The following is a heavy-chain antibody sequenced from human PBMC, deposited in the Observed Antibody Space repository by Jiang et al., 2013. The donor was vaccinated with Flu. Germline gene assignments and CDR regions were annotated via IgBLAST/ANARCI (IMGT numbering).Heavy chain of an antibody. CDR1: GYTFTSYA. J-gene: IGHJ6*02. Sequence: QSGSELKKPGASVKVSCKASGYTFTSYAMNWVRQAPGQGLEWMGWINTNTGNPTYAQGFTGRFVFSLDTSVSTAYLQISSLKAEDTAVYYCASKKXNYCSSTSCYTQDYYYYGMDVWGQGTTVTVSS. D-gene: IGHD2-2*02. CDR3: ASKKXNYCSSTSCYTQDYYYYGMDV. CDR2: INTNTGNP. V-gene: IGHV7-4-1*02.